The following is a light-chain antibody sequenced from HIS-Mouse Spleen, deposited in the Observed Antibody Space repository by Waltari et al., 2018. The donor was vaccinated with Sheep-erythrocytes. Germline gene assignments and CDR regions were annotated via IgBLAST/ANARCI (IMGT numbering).Light chain of an antibody. CDR3: AAWDDSLSGNWV. J-gene: IGLJ3*02. V-gene: IGLV1-47*01. CDR2: GNN. Sequence: QSVLTQPPSASGTPGQRVTIPCSGSSTNIGSNHVYWYQQLPGTAPKLLTYGNNQRPSGVPDRFSGSKSGTSASLAISGLRSEDEADYYCAAWDDSLSGNWVFGGGTKLTVL. CDR1: STNIGSNH.